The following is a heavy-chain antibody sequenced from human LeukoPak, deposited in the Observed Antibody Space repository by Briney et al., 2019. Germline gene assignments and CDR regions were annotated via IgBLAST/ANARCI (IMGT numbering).Heavy chain of an antibody. V-gene: IGHV6-1*01. D-gene: IGHD6-6*01. J-gene: IGHJ4*02. CDR3: ASGIASIAARPRFDY. CDR1: GDSVSSNSAA. Sequence: SQTLSLTCAISGDSVSSNSAAWNWIRQSPSRGLEWLGRTYYRSKWYNDYAVSVKSRITINPDTSKNQFSLQLNSVTPEDTAVYYCASGIASIAARPRFDYWGQGALVTVSS. CDR2: TYYRSKWYN.